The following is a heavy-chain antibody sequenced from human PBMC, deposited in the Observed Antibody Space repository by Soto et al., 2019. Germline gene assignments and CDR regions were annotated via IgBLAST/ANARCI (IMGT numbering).Heavy chain of an antibody. Sequence: QVQLQESGPGLVKPSQTLSLTCTVSGGSISSGGYYWTWIRQHPGKGLEWIGYNYYSGITYYNPSLKSRVPISLDTSQDQFSLKLSSVTAADTAVYYCARGSSIAGLYYGMDVWGQGTTVTVSS. D-gene: IGHD6-6*01. CDR2: NYYSGIT. CDR1: GGSISSGGYY. CDR3: ARGSSIAGLYYGMDV. V-gene: IGHV4-31*03. J-gene: IGHJ6*02.